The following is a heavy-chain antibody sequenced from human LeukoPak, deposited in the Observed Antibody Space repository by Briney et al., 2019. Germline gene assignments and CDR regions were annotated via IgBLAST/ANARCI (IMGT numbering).Heavy chain of an antibody. CDR3: ARGNVVVPAVDY. Sequence: SETLSLTCAVYGGSFSGYYWSWIRQPPGKGLEWIGYIYHSGSTYYNPSLKSRVTISVDRSKNQFSLKLSSVTAADTAVYYCARGNVVVPAVDYWGQGTLVTVSS. CDR1: GGSFSGYY. V-gene: IGHV4-34*01. D-gene: IGHD2-2*01. CDR2: IYHSGST. J-gene: IGHJ4*02.